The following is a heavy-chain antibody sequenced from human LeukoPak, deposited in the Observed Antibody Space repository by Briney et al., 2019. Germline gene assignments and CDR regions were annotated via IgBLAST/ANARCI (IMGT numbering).Heavy chain of an antibody. V-gene: IGHV4-59*01. Sequence: SSETLSLTCTVSGGSINSYYWSWIRQPPGKGLEWIGYIYYSGSTNYNPSLKSRVTISVDTSKNQFSLRLTSVTAADTAVYYCARRAVYSGYDYYFDYWGQGSLVTVSS. J-gene: IGHJ4*02. CDR3: ARRAVYSGYDYYFDY. D-gene: IGHD5-12*01. CDR2: IYYSGST. CDR1: GGSINSYY.